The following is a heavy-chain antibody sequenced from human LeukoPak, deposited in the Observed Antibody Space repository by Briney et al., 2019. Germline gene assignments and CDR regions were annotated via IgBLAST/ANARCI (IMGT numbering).Heavy chain of an antibody. CDR3: ARLNIKNWNDVLGWFDP. Sequence: SETLSLTCTVSGGSINSYYWNWIRQPPGKGLEWIAYMYSSGSANYNPSLKSRVTTSADTSKNQFSLKLSSVTAADTAVYYCARLNIKNWNDVLGWFDPWGQGTLVTVSS. V-gene: IGHV4-59*08. D-gene: IGHD1-1*01. CDR1: GGSINSYY. J-gene: IGHJ5*02. CDR2: MYSSGSA.